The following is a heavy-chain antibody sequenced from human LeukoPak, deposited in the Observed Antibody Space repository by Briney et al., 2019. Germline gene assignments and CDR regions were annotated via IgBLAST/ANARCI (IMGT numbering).Heavy chain of an antibody. Sequence: GGSLRLSCAASGFTFSNYGMHWVRQAPGKGLEWVAVISYDGSKKYHADSVKGRFTISRDNSKNTLYPQMNSLRAEDTAVYYCAKDLAIAAAALEGDYFDYWGQGTLVTVSS. CDR3: AKDLAIAAAALEGDYFDY. V-gene: IGHV3-30*18. CDR2: ISYDGSKK. D-gene: IGHD6-13*01. CDR1: GFTFSNYG. J-gene: IGHJ4*02.